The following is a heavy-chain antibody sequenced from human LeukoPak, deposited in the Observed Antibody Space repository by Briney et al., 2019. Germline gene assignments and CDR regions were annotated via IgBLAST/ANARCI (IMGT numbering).Heavy chain of an antibody. CDR1: GFSFSSYG. Sequence: GRSLRLSCAASGFSFSSYGIHWVRQAPGKGLERVAVIGYDGSNKYYADSVKGRFTISRDNSKNTLYLQMNSLRTEDTAVYFCAKEIYYDSSAFFDYWGQGTLVTVSS. J-gene: IGHJ4*02. CDR3: AKEIYYDSSAFFDY. D-gene: IGHD3-22*01. CDR2: IGYDGSNK. V-gene: IGHV3-30*18.